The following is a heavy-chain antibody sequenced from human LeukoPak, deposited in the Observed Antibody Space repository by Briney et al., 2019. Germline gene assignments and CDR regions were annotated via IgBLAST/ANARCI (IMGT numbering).Heavy chain of an antibody. Sequence: GGSLRLSCAASGFTFSSYAMSWVRQAPGKGLEWVSAISGSGGSTYYADSVKGRFTISRDNSKNTLYLQMNSLGAEDTAVYYCVKLGYDFWSAFDYWGQGTLVTVSS. CDR2: ISGSGGST. D-gene: IGHD3-3*01. J-gene: IGHJ4*02. CDR3: VKLGYDFWSAFDY. CDR1: GFTFSSYA. V-gene: IGHV3-23*01.